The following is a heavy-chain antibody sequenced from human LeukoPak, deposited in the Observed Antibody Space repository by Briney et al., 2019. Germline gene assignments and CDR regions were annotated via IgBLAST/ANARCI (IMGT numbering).Heavy chain of an antibody. J-gene: IGHJ4*02. CDR2: ISYDGSNK. Sequence: PGRSLRLSCAASGFTFSSYGMHWVRQAPGQGLERVAVISYDGSNKYYADSVKGRFTISRDNSKNTLYLQMNSLRAEDTAVYYCAKAGAVAGLFDYWGQGTLVTVSS. D-gene: IGHD6-19*01. CDR3: AKAGAVAGLFDY. CDR1: GFTFSSYG. V-gene: IGHV3-30*18.